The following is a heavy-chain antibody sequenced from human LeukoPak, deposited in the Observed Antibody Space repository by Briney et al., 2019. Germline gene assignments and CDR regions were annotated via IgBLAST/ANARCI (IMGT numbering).Heavy chain of an antibody. CDR2: ISGSGGST. J-gene: IGHJ4*02. D-gene: IGHD4-23*01. V-gene: IGHV3-23*01. CDR1: GFTFSSYA. CDR3: AKVHDYGGNSGTDY. Sequence: GGSLRLSCAASGFTFSSYAMSWVRQAPGKGLEWVSAISGSGGSTYYADSVKGRFTISRDNSKNTLYLQMNSLRAEDTAVYYCAKVHDYGGNSGTDYWGQGTLVTVSS.